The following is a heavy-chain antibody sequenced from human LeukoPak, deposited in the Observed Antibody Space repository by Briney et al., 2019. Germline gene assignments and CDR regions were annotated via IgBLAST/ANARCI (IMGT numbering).Heavy chain of an antibody. V-gene: IGHV1-69*13. CDR2: IIPIFGTA. D-gene: IGHD2-2*01. CDR1: GGTFSSYA. J-gene: IGHJ4*02. CDR3: ASRLYCSNTRCRNFPFAY. Sequence: ASVKVSCKASGGTFSSYAINWVRQAPGQGLEWMGGIIPIFGTANYAQKFQDRVTITANESTSTAYMELSSLRSEDTAIYYCASRLYCSNTRCRNFPFAYWGQGTLVTVSS.